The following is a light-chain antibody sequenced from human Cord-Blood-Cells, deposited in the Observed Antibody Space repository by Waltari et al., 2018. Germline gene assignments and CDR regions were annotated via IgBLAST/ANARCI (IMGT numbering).Light chain of an antibody. J-gene: IGLJ2*01. CDR3: CSYAGSSTFVV. CDR2: EGS. CDR1: SSAVGRYNL. Sequence: QSALTQPASVSGSPGQSITISCTGTSSAVGRYNLVSWYQQHPGKAPKLMIYEGSKRPSGVSKRFSGSKSGNTASLTISGLQAEDEADYYCCSYAGSSTFVVFGGGTKLTVL. V-gene: IGLV2-23*03.